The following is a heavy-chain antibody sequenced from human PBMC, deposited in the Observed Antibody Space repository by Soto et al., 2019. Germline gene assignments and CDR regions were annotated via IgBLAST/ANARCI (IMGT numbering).Heavy chain of an antibody. CDR3: ARVGGCRDGYTVGGNGFDP. CDR1: GFTFSSYG. D-gene: IGHD5-12*01. J-gene: IGHJ5*02. CDR2: LWHDGSNK. Sequence: QVQLVESGGGVVQPGRSLRLSCAASGFTFSSYGMHWVRQAPGKGLEWVAVLWHDGSNKYYADSVKGRFTISQDNSNNTLYLQMNSLRAEDTAVYYCARVGGCRDGYTVGGNGFDPWGQGTLGTVSS. V-gene: IGHV3-33*01.